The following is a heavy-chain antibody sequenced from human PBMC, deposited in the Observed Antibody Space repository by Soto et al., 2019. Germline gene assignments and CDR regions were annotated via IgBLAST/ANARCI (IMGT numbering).Heavy chain of an antibody. J-gene: IGHJ3*02. D-gene: IGHD3-9*01. V-gene: IGHV3-13*01. Sequence: EVQLVESGGGLVQPGGSLRLSCAASGFTFSTNDMHWVRQVTGKGLEWVSAAGTVGDTYYSDSVKGRFTISRENAKNSLYLQMNSLRAGDTAVYYCAKDSRSGSFDIWGQGTMVTVSS. CDR2: AGTVGDT. CDR3: AKDSRSGSFDI. CDR1: GFTFSTND.